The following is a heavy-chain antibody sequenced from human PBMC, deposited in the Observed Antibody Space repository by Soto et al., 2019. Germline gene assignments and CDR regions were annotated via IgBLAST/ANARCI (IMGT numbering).Heavy chain of an antibody. J-gene: IGHJ5*02. CDR2: IYHSGST. CDR1: GDSVSSNLYY. V-gene: IGHV4-61*01. D-gene: IGHD7-27*01. CDR3: ARHSGWFDP. Sequence: QVQLQESGPGLVKPSETLSLTCTVSGDSVSSNLYYWSWIRQPPGKGLEWIAYIYHSGSTNYNPSLKSRVTVSLDTSKNQFSLKLNSVTAADSAVYYCARHSGWFDPWGQGTLVTVSS.